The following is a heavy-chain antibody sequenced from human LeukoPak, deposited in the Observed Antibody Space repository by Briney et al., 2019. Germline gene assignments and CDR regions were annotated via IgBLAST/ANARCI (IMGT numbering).Heavy chain of an antibody. Sequence: SETLSLTCTVSGDSVNSATFYWAWIRQSPGKGLELIGYTYNRGNTYYNPSLNSRVTISVDTSKNQFSLKLRSVTAADSAVNYGARDFWAATGEFEIWGKGRVSPSLQ. D-gene: IGHD3/OR15-3a*01. CDR1: GDSVNSATFY. V-gene: IGHV4-61*01. CDR3: ARDFWAATGEFEI. J-gene: IGHJ3*02. CDR2: TYNRGNT.